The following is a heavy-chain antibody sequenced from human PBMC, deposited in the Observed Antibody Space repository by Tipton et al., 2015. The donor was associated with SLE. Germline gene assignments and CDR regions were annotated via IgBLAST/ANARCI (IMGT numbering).Heavy chain of an antibody. J-gene: IGHJ6*04. CDR3: ARVYSSSHPDV. Sequence: TLSLTCTVSGGSISSSSYYWGWIRQPPGKGLEWIGSIYYSGSTYYNPSLKSRVTISVDTSKNQFSLKLSSVTAADTAVYYCARVYSSSHPDVWGKGTTVTVSS. CDR2: IYYSGST. D-gene: IGHD6-13*01. V-gene: IGHV4-39*07. CDR1: GGSISSSSYY.